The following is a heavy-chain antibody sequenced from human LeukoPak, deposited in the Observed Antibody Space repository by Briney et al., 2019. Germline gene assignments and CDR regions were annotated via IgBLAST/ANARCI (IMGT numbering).Heavy chain of an antibody. Sequence: GRSLRLSCAASGFTYSSYAMHWVRQARGKGLEWVAVISYDGSNKYYADSVKGRFTISRDNSKNTLYLQMNSLRAEDTAVYYCARDKMGATFDYWGQGTLVTVSS. V-gene: IGHV3-30-3*01. CDR1: GFTYSSYA. D-gene: IGHD1-26*01. CDR3: ARDKMGATFDY. CDR2: ISYDGSNK. J-gene: IGHJ4*02.